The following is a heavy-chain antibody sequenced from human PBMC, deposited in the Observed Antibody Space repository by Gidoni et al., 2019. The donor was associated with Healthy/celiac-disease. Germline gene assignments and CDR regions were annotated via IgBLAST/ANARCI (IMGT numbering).Heavy chain of an antibody. V-gene: IGHV1-2*02. CDR3: ARAASSEWLVRWVTPDHDAFDI. Sequence: HWVRQAPGQGLEWMGWINPNSGGTNYAQKFQGRVTMTRDTSISTAYMELSRLRSDDTAVYYCARAASSEWLVRWVTPDHDAFDIWGQGTMVTVSS. CDR2: INPNSGGT. D-gene: IGHD6-6*01. J-gene: IGHJ3*02.